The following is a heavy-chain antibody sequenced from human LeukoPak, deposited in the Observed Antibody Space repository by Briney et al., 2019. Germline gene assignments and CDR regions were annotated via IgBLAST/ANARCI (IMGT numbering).Heavy chain of an antibody. CDR2: IYPGDFDI. Sequence: GESLMISCKTSGYTFNDYWIAWVRQLPGKGLEWMGIIYPGDFDIRYSPSFQGQVTISVDKSNTTAYLQWRSLKASDTAMYSCARGLGLCSGGSCYTTSIPAWGHGTLVTVSS. V-gene: IGHV5-51*01. D-gene: IGHD2-15*01. CDR3: ARGLGLCSGGSCYTTSIPA. J-gene: IGHJ3*01. CDR1: GYTFNDYW.